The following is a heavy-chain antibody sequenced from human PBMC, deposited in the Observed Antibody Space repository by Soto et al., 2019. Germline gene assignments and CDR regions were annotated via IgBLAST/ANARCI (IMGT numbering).Heavy chain of an antibody. J-gene: IGHJ5*02. Sequence: GASVKVSCKASGGTFSGYAISWVRQAPGQGLEWMGGIIPIFGTANYAQKFQGRVTITADESTSTAYMELSSLRSEDTAVYYCARGYGIEDAWFDPWGQGTLVTVSS. V-gene: IGHV1-69*13. CDR2: IIPIFGTA. CDR1: GGTFSGYA. D-gene: IGHD2-15*01. CDR3: ARGYGIEDAWFDP.